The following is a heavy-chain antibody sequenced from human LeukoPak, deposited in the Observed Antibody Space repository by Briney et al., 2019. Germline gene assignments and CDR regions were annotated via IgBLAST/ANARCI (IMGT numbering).Heavy chain of an antibody. D-gene: IGHD6-19*01. V-gene: IGHV3-9*01. CDR1: GFTFDDYA. Sequence: GGSLRLSCAASGFTFDDYAMHWVRQAPGKGLELVSGISWNSGSIGYADSVKGRFTISRDNAKNSLYLQMNSLRAEDTALYYCAKDIKAVADAFDIWGQGTMVTVSS. CDR3: AKDIKAVADAFDI. J-gene: IGHJ3*02. CDR2: ISWNSGSI.